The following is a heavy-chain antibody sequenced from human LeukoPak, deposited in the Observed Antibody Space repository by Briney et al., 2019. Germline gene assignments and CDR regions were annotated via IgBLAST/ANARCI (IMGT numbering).Heavy chain of an antibody. CDR3: ARSPRIQLWPYYYYGMDV. CDR2: IYYGGST. V-gene: IGHV4-59*08. CDR1: GGSISSYY. Sequence: SETLSLTCTVSGGSISSYYWSWIRQPPGKGLEWIGYIYYGGSTNYNPSLKSRVTISVDTSKNQFSLKLSSVTAADTAVYYCARSPRIQLWPYYYYGMDVWGQGTTVTVSS. D-gene: IGHD5-18*01. J-gene: IGHJ6*02.